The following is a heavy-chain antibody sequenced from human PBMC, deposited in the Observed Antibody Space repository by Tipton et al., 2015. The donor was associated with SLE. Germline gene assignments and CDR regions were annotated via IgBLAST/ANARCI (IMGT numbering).Heavy chain of an antibody. CDR3: ARGGSSEY. V-gene: IGHV4-30-4*08. CDR2: INHSGST. J-gene: IGHJ4*02. D-gene: IGHD6-6*01. CDR1: GGSISSGDYY. Sequence: LRLSCTVSGGSISSGDYYWSWIRQPPGKGLEWIGEINHSGSTNYNPSLKSRVTISVDTSKNQFSLKLSSVTAADTAVYYCARGGSSEYWGQGTLATVSS.